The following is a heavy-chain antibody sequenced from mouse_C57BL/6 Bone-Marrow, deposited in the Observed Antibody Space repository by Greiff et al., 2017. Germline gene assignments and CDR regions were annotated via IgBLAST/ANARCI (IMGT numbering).Heavy chain of an antibody. Sequence: DVKLVESEGGLVQPGSSMKLSCTASGFTFSDYYMAWVRQVPEKGLEWVANINYDGSSTYYLDSLKSRFIISRDNAKNILYLQMSSLKSEDTATYYCAREDYGSEDWYFDVWGTGTTVTVSS. D-gene: IGHD1-1*01. CDR3: AREDYGSEDWYFDV. CDR1: GFTFSDYY. CDR2: INYDGSST. V-gene: IGHV5-16*01. J-gene: IGHJ1*03.